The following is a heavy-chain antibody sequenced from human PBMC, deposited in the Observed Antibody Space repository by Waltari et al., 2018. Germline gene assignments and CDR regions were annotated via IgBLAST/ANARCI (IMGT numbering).Heavy chain of an antibody. CDR1: GGSISSRSYY. Sequence: QLQLQESGPGLVKPSETLSLTCTVSGGSISSRSYYWGWIRQPPGKGLEWIGSIYYSGSTYYNPSLKSRVTISVDTSKNQFSLKLSSVTAADTAVYYCARDNQYSSSSFDYWGQGTLVTVSS. CDR3: ARDNQYSSSSFDY. D-gene: IGHD6-13*01. J-gene: IGHJ4*02. CDR2: IYYSGST. V-gene: IGHV4-39*07.